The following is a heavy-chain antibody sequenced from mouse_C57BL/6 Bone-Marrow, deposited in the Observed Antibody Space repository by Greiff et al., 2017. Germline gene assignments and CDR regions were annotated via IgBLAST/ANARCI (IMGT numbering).Heavy chain of an antibody. V-gene: IGHV3-8*01. CDR2: ISYSGST. CDR1: GYSITSDY. J-gene: IGHJ2*01. CDR3: ARLGYGNYEYFDY. Sequence: EVMLVESGPGLAKPSQTLSLTCSVTGYSITSDYWNWIRKFPGNKLEYMGYISYSGSTYYNPSLKSRISITRATSKNQYYLQLNSVTTEDTATYYGARLGYGNYEYFDYWGQGTTLTVSS. D-gene: IGHD2-1*01.